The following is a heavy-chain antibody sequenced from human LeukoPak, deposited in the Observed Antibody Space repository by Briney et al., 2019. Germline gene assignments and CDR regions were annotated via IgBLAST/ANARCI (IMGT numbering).Heavy chain of an antibody. CDR1: GSTFSGYA. D-gene: IGHD3-22*01. Sequence: GGSLRLSCAASGSTFSGYAMHWVRQAPGKGLEWVAVISYDGTNKHYADSVKGRFTISRDNSKNTLYLQMNSLRAEDTAVYYCARDGVFDYYDSSGYFDYWGQGTLVTVSS. CDR2: ISYDGTNK. V-gene: IGHV3-30-3*01. CDR3: ARDGVFDYYDSSGYFDY. J-gene: IGHJ4*02.